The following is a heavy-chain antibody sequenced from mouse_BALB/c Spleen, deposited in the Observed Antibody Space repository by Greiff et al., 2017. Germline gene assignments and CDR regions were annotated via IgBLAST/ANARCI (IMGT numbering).Heavy chain of an antibody. CDR3: ARWLLRTLYAMDY. Sequence: EVKVEESGGGLVQPGGSLKLSCAASGFTFSSYTMSWVRQTPEKRLEWVAYISNGGGSTYYPDTVKGRFTISRDNAKNTLYLQMSSLKSEDTAMYYCARWLLRTLYAMDYWGQGTSVTVSS. CDR2: ISNGGGST. D-gene: IGHD2-3*01. V-gene: IGHV5-12-2*01. CDR1: GFTFSSYT. J-gene: IGHJ4*01.